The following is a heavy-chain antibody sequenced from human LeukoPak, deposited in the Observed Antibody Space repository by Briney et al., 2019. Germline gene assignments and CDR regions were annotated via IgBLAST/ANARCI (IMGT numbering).Heavy chain of an antibody. V-gene: IGHV6-1*01. CDR1: GDTVSSKRSA. CDR2: TYYRSKWYN. Sequence: SQTLSLTCAISGDTVSSKRSAWNWIRQSPSRGLEWLGRTYYRSKWYNDYAVSVESRITINPDTSKNQFSLQLNSVSPEDTAVYYCARVNSWTEEPDTGFDYWGQGILVTVSS. J-gene: IGHJ4*02. D-gene: IGHD1-14*01. CDR3: ARVNSWTEEPDTGFDY.